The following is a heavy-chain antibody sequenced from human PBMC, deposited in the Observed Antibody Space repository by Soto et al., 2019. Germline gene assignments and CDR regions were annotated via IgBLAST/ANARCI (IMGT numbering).Heavy chain of an antibody. V-gene: IGHV1-69*04. CDR1: GGTFSSYT. J-gene: IGHJ5*02. CDR2: IIPILGIA. CDR3: ARDLQPSEGYCSSTSCYRSTSWFDP. Sequence: GASVKVSCKASGGTFSSYTISWVRQAPGQGLEWMGRIIPILGIANYAQKFQGRVTITADKSTSTAYMELSSLRSEDTAVYYCARDLQPSEGYCSSTSCYRSTSWFDPWGQGTLVTVSS. D-gene: IGHD2-2*01.